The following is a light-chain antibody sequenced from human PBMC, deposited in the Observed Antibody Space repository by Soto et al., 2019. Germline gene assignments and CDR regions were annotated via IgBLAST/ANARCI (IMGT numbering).Light chain of an antibody. Sequence: EIVLTQSPATLSLSPGERVTLSCRASQNVSNYLAWYQQKPGQAPRLLIYDASDRATGIPARFSGSGSGTDFTLTISRLEPEDSELYYCQQRTNWLTFGPGTKVDIK. CDR3: QQRTNWLT. CDR1: QNVSNY. J-gene: IGKJ3*01. CDR2: DAS. V-gene: IGKV3-11*01.